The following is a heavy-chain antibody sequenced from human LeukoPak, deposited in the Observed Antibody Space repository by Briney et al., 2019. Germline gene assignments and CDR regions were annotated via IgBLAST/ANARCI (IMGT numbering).Heavy chain of an antibody. CDR2: GDGDT. D-gene: IGHD2-21*02. Sequence: GDGDTKYSQNFQGRVTFATDTSANTAFMELSSLSSEDTAVYYCARLGVTTRDSYYYAMHVWGQGTTVTVSS. CDR3: ARLGVTTRDSYYYAMHV. V-gene: IGHV1-3*01. J-gene: IGHJ6*01.